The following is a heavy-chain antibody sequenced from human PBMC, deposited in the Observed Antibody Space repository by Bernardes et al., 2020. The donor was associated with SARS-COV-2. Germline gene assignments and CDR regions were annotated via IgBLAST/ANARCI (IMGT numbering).Heavy chain of an antibody. J-gene: IGHJ4*02. CDR1: GFTVGSNY. V-gene: IGHV3-66*01. CDR2: IYSGGST. Sequence: GGSLRLSCAASGFTVGSNYMTWVRQAPGKGLEWVSVIYSGGSTYYADSVKGRFTISRDISKNTLYLQMNSLRAEDTAVYYCAGCSGSYYKAAGLYSDYWGQGALVTVSS. D-gene: IGHD3-10*02. CDR3: AGCSGSYYKAAGLYSDY.